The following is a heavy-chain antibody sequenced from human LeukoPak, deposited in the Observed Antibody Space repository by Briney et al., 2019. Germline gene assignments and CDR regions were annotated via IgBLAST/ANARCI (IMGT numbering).Heavy chain of an antibody. Sequence: SETLSLTCAVYGGSFSGYYWSWIRQPPGKGLEWIGEINHSGSTNYNPSLKSRVTISVGTSKNQFSLKLSPVTAADTAVYYCARGIAARRLSFFDYWGQGTLVTVSS. CDR2: INHSGST. J-gene: IGHJ4*02. CDR1: GGSFSGYY. CDR3: ARGIAARRLSFFDY. D-gene: IGHD6-6*01. V-gene: IGHV4-34*01.